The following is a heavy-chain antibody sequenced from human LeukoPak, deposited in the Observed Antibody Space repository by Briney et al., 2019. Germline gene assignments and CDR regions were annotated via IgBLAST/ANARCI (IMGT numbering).Heavy chain of an antibody. CDR3: AAVGTTDYYYGMDV. CDR2: IVVGSGNT. CDR1: GFTFTSPA. J-gene: IGHJ6*04. D-gene: IGHD4-17*01. Sequence: ASVKVSCKASGFTFTSPAVQWVRQARGQRLEWIGWIVVGSGNTNYAQKFQERVTVTRDMSTSTAYMELSSLRSEDTAVYYCAAVGTTDYYYGMDVWGKGTTVTVSS. V-gene: IGHV1-58*01.